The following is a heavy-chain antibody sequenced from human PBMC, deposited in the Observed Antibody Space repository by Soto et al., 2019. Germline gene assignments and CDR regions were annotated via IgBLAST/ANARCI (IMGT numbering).Heavy chain of an antibody. CDR3: ARQMFPFFGEFYFFAY. D-gene: IGHD3-10*01. CDR1: GYSFTSYW. Sequence: PGESLKISCKGSGYSFTSYWIGWVRQMPGKGLEWMGIIYPGDSDTRYSPSFQGQVTISADKSISTAYLQWSSLKASDTAMYYCARQMFPFFGEFYFFAYWGQGTLVTVSS. CDR2: IYPGDSDT. V-gene: IGHV5-51*01. J-gene: IGHJ4*02.